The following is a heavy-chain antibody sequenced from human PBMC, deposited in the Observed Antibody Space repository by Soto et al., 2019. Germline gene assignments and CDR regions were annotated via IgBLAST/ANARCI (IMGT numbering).Heavy chain of an antibody. Sequence: QVQLVQSGAEVKKPGSSVKVSCKASGGTFSNYAISWVRQAPGQGLEWMGGIIPIFGTADYAQKFQGRVTITADEATSTTYMELCSRRSEDTAVYLCAIHSDGKNPDFYFFGMDVWGQGTTVTVSS. CDR1: GGTFSNYA. CDR2: IIPIFGTA. CDR3: AIHSDGKNPDFYFFGMDV. J-gene: IGHJ6*02. V-gene: IGHV1-69*12. D-gene: IGHD2-21*02.